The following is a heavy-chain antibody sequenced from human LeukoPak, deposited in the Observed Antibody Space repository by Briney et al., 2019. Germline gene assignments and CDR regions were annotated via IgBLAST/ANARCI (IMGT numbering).Heavy chain of an antibody. CDR2: VHSSGST. CDR1: GDSISSYF. V-gene: IGHV4-4*08. D-gene: IGHD3-10*01. J-gene: IGHJ5*02. Sequence: SETLSLTCTVSGDSISSYFWSWIRQPPGKGLEWIGYVHSSGSTSYNPSLKTRVTISVDTSKTQFSLKLSSVTAADTAVYYCARSYGSGRFNWFDPWGQGTLVTVSS. CDR3: ARSYGSGRFNWFDP.